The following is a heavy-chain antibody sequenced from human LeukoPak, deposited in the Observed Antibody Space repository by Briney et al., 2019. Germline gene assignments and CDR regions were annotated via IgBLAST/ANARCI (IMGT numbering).Heavy chain of an antibody. CDR3: VSGGDGYNSFDY. Sequence: GESLKISCKGSGYSFTSYWISWVRQMPGKGLEWMGRIDPSDSYTNYSPSFQGHVTISADKSISTAYLQWSSLKASDTAMYYCVSGGDGYNSFDYWGQGTLVTVSS. V-gene: IGHV5-10-1*01. J-gene: IGHJ4*02. CDR2: IDPSDSYT. CDR1: GYSFTSYW. D-gene: IGHD5-24*01.